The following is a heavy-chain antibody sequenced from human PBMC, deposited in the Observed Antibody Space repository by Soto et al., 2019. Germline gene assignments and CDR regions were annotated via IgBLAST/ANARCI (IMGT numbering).Heavy chain of an antibody. CDR2: LYYSGGM. CDR3: ARGCGSGGSCPGYYQYFYMDV. V-gene: IGHV4-59*11. CDR1: SGSITSHY. J-gene: IGHJ6*03. D-gene: IGHD2-15*01. Sequence: QVQLQESGPGLVKPSETLSLTCSVSSGSITSHYWSWVRQPPGKGLEWIGYLYYSGGMNYNPSLKSRVTMSLDTSQFQLSLKLTSVNAADTAVYYCARGCGSGGSCPGYYQYFYMDVWGKGTTVTVSS.